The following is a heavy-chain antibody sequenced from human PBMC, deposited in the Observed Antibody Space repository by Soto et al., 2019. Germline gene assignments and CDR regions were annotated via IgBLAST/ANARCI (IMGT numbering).Heavy chain of an antibody. J-gene: IGHJ6*02. CDR2: ISYDGSNK. D-gene: IGHD3-10*01. V-gene: IGHV3-30-3*01. CDR3: ARGPGGYYGMDV. Sequence: QVQLVESGGGVVQPGRSLRLSCAASAFTFSSYPMHWVRQAPGKGLEWVAVISYDGSNKYYADSVKGRFTISRDNSKNTLYLQMNRLRAEDTAVYYRARGPGGYYGMDVWGQGTTVTVSS. CDR1: AFTFSSYP.